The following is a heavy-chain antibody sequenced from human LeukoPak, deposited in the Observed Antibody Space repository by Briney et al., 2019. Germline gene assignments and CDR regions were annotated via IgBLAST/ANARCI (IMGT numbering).Heavy chain of an antibody. CDR1: GFTFSSYG. V-gene: IGHV3-30*18. D-gene: IGHD4-17*01. Sequence: GGSLRLSCAASGFTFSSYGMHWVRQAPGKGLEWVAVISYDGSNKYYADSVKGRFTISRDNSKNTLYLQMNSLEAEDTAVYYCAKTPGYGDYDDYWGQGTLVTVSS. CDR3: AKTPGYGDYDDY. J-gene: IGHJ4*02. CDR2: ISYDGSNK.